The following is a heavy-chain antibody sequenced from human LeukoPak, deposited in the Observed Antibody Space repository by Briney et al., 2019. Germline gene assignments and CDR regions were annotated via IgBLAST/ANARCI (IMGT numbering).Heavy chain of an antibody. CDR1: GGSISSGGYY. V-gene: IGHV4-31*03. Sequence: SQTLSLTCTVSGGSISSGGYYWSWIRQHPGKGLEWIGYIYYSGSTYYNPSLKSRVTISVDTSKNQFSLKLSSVTAADTAVYYCARELVSATYNWFDPWGQGTLVTVSA. CDR2: IYYSGST. D-gene: IGHD2-15*01. J-gene: IGHJ5*02. CDR3: ARELVSATYNWFDP.